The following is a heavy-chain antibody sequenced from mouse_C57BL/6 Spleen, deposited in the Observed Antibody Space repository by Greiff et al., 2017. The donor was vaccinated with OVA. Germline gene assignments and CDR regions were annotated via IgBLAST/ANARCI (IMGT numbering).Heavy chain of an antibody. J-gene: IGHJ1*03. CDR2: IDPEDGET. CDR1: GFNIKDYY. D-gene: IGHD5-1-1*01. V-gene: IGHV14-2*01. Sequence: EVKLMESGAELVKPGASVKLSCTASGFNIKDYYMHWVKQRTEQGLEWIGRIDPEDGETKYAPKFQGKATITADTSSNTAYLQLSSLTSEDTAVYYCARDSIPHWYFDVWGTGTTVTVSS. CDR3: ARDSIPHWYFDV.